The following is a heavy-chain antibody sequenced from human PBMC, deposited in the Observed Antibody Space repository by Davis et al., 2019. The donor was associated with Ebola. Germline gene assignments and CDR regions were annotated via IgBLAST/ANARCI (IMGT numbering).Heavy chain of an antibody. D-gene: IGHD5-12*01. J-gene: IGHJ4*02. CDR2: IYPGDSDT. V-gene: IGHV5-51*01. CDR3: ARRLRGTYSGYDYYFDY. CDR1: GYSFTNYW. Sequence: GESLKISCKGSGYSFTNYWLGWVRQMPGKGLEWMGIIYPGDSDTRYSPSFQGQVTISADKSISTAYLQWSSLKASDTAMYYCARRLRGTYSGYDYYFDYWGQGTLVTVSS.